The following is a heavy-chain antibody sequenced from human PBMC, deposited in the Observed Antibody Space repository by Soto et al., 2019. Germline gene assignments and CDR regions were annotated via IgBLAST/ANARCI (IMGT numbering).Heavy chain of an antibody. CDR3: AKERSSGWSFDY. J-gene: IGHJ4*02. CDR2: ISGSGDST. Sequence: GGSLRLSCAASGFTFSSYAMSWVRQAPGKGLEWVSAISGSGDSTYYADSVKGRFTVSRDNSKNTLYLQMNSLRAEDTAVFYCAKERSSGWSFDYWGQGTLVTVSS. V-gene: IGHV3-23*01. D-gene: IGHD6-19*01. CDR1: GFTFSSYA.